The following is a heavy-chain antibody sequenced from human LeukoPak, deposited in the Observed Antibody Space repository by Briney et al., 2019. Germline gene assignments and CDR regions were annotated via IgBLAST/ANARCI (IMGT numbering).Heavy chain of an antibody. Sequence: TSETLSLTCTVSGGSISSYYWSWIRQPPGKGLEWIGYIYYSGTTKYNPSLKSRVTISVDTSKNQFSLNLSSVTAADTAVYYCARHRSKAGAYSGSYFEDYWGQGTLVTVSS. V-gene: IGHV4-59*08. D-gene: IGHD1-26*01. CDR2: IYYSGTT. CDR3: ARHRSKAGAYSGSYFEDY. CDR1: GGSISSYY. J-gene: IGHJ4*02.